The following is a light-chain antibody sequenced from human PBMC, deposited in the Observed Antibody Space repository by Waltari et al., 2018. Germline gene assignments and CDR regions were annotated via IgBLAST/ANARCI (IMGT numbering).Light chain of an antibody. V-gene: IGLV3-25*03. Sequence: SYELTQPPSVSASPGQTAPIPCSGDALPKQFALCYQQKPGQAPVLVTYKDTERPSGIPDRFSGSTSGTTVTLTISGVQAEDEADYYCQSADSTSTHVVFGGGTKLTVL. CDR3: QSADSTSTHVV. CDR1: ALPKQF. J-gene: IGLJ2*01. CDR2: KDT.